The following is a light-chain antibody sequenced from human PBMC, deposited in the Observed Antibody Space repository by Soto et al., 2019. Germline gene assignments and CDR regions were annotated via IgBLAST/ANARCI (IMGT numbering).Light chain of an antibody. J-gene: IGKJ1*01. Sequence: EIVLTHSPGTLSLCPGERATLSCRASQSVSNNYLAWYQQKPGQAPRLLIYGASNRATGIPDRFSGSGSGTDFTLTISRLEPEDFAVYHCQQDGSSGTFGQGTKVDIK. CDR3: QQDGSSGT. V-gene: IGKV3-20*01. CDR2: GAS. CDR1: QSVSNNY.